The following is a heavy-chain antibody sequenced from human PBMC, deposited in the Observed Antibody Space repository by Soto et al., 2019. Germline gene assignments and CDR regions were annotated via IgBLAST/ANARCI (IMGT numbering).Heavy chain of an antibody. Sequence: EVQLVESGGDLVQRGGSLRLFCAASGFTFNIYSMNWVRQAPGKGLEWFSYITSDTKTIKYADSVKGRFTISRDNAKNSLYLQKNSLRDEDTAVYYCARSVEGHFDYWGQGTVVTVSS. CDR3: ARSVEGHFDY. CDR1: GFTFNIYS. V-gene: IGHV3-48*02. CDR2: ITSDTKTI. J-gene: IGHJ4*02. D-gene: IGHD6-19*01.